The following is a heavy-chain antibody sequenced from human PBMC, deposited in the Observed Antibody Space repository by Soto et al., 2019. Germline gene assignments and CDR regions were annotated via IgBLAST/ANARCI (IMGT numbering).Heavy chain of an antibody. CDR3: AREVLIDLNYFDY. Sequence: GASVKVSCKASGYTFTNYHIHWVRQAPEDGLEWMGRINPSGGTTIYAQKFHGRVTMTRDTSTSTVYMELSSLRSEDTAVYYCAREVLIDLNYFDYWG. CDR2: INPSGGTT. V-gene: IGHV1-46*01. J-gene: IGHJ4*01. D-gene: IGHD2-21*01. CDR1: GYTFTNYH.